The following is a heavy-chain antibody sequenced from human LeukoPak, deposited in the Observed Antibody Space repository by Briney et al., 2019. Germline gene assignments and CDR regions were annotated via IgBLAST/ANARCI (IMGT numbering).Heavy chain of an antibody. J-gene: IGHJ4*02. D-gene: IGHD5-18*01. Sequence: SETLSLTCTVSGGSISSSSYYWGWIRQPPGKGLEWIGSIYYSGSTYYNPSLKSRVTISVDTSKNQFSLKLSSVTAADTAVYYCARGASRGYSYGYDYWGQGTLVTVSS. CDR2: IYYSGST. CDR1: GGSISSSSYY. V-gene: IGHV4-39*07. CDR3: ARGASRGYSYGYDY.